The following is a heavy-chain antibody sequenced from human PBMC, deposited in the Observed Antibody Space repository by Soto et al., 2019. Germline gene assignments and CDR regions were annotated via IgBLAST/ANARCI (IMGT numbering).Heavy chain of an antibody. CDR2: MNPNSGNT. CDR1: GYTFTRYD. V-gene: IGHV1-8*01. D-gene: IGHD3-3*01. CDR3: ARAIFGLGKDRDAFDI. Sequence: GASVKVSCKASGYTFTRYDINWVRQATGQGIERMGWMNPNSGNTGYAQKFQGRVTMTRNTSISTAYMELSSLRSEDTAVFYCARAIFGLGKDRDAFDIWGQGTMVTVSS. J-gene: IGHJ3*02.